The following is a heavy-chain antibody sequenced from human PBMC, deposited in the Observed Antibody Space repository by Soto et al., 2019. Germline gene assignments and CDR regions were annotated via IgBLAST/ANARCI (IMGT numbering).Heavy chain of an antibody. Sequence: GXSVKVCFTAAGYTFTCYYRHLVRQAPGQGLECMGWINPNSGGTNYSQKFQGRVTMTRDTSISKAYMELSRLRSDDTAVYYCARAGPDTDMVTNDWGHGTLVTLSP. CDR2: INPNSGGT. V-gene: IGHV1-2*02. CDR3: ARAGPDTDMVTND. D-gene: IGHD5-18*01. J-gene: IGHJ4*01. CDR1: GYTFTCYY.